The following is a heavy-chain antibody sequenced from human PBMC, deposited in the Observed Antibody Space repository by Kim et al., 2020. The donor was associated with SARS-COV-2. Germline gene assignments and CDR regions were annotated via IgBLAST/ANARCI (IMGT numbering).Heavy chain of an antibody. Sequence: QTSQRRVTITRDRAATTAYMELSSLTSKDTAVYYCAREGSGSYNWFDPWGQGTLVTVSS. D-gene: IGHD3-10*01. V-gene: IGHV1-3*01. CDR3: AREGSGSYNWFDP. J-gene: IGHJ5*02.